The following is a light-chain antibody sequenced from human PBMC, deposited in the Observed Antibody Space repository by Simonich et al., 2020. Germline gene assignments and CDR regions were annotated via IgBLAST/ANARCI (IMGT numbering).Light chain of an antibody. J-gene: IGKJ1*01. Sequence: EIVLTQSPATLSLSPGERATLSCRASQSVSSYLACDQQNPGQAPRLLIYDASNRATGIPARFSGSGSGTDFTLTISSLEPEDFAVYYCQQRSNWWTFGQGTKVEIK. CDR1: QSVSSY. V-gene: IGKV3-11*01. CDR2: DAS. CDR3: QQRSNWWT.